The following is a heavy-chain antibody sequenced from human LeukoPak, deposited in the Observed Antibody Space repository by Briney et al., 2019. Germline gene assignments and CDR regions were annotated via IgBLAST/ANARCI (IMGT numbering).Heavy chain of an antibody. CDR1: GYSFTSYW. D-gene: IGHD3-22*01. Sequence: GESLKISCKGSGYSFTSYWIGWVRQMPGKGLEWMGIIYPGDSDSRYSPSFQGQVTISADKSISTAYLQWSSLKASDTAMCYCARLQGDYYDSSGYYFNWFDPWGQGTLVTVSS. V-gene: IGHV5-51*01. CDR2: IYPGDSDS. J-gene: IGHJ5*02. CDR3: ARLQGDYYDSSGYYFNWFDP.